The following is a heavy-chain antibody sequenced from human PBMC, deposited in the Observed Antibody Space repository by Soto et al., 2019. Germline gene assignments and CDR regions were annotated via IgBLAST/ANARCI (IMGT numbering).Heavy chain of an antibody. CDR3: ANQISPYYSRVTCDDFYFCSAMDV. J-gene: IGHJ6*02. Sequence: QVQLVESGGGVVQPGRSLRLSCAASGFPFSDYGIHWVRQAPGKGLEWVAVISSDGSNEYYADSVKGRFTISRDNSKNSMSRQMNSLPTEDSASYYCANQISPYYSRVTCDDFYFCSAMDVWGQGTTVTVSS. CDR1: GFPFSDYG. D-gene: IGHD2-21*02. V-gene: IGHV3-30*18. CDR2: ISSDGSNE.